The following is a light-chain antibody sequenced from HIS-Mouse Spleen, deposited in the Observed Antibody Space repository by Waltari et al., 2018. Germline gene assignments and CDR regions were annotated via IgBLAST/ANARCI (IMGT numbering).Light chain of an antibody. CDR2: RNN. Sequence: QSVLTQPPSASGTPGQRVTIPCSGSSSNIGSNYVYWYQQLPGTAPKHLVYRNNKRPSGVPDRFSGSKSGTSAALSSSGLRSEDEADYYCAAWDDSLSGWVFGGGTKLTVL. CDR1: SSNIGSNY. CDR3: AAWDDSLSGWV. V-gene: IGLV1-47*01. J-gene: IGLJ3*02.